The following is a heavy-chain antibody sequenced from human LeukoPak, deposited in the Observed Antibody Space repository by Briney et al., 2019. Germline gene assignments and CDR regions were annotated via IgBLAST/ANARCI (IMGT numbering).Heavy chain of an antibody. CDR1: SYSISSGYY. D-gene: IGHD3-22*01. J-gene: IGHJ5*02. CDR3: ARARAYYDSSGYYYRWFDP. V-gene: IGHV4-61*02. CDR2: IYTSGST. Sequence: SETLSLTCTVSSYSISSGYYWGWIRQPAGKGLEWIGRIYTSGSTNYNPSLKSRVTISVDTSKNQFSLKLSSVTAADTAVYYCARARAYYDSSGYYYRWFDPWGQGTLVTVSS.